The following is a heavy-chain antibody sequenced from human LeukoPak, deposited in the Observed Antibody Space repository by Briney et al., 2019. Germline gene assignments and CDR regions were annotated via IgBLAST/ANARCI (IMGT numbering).Heavy chain of an antibody. CDR3: ARAHIVGATCFDY. D-gene: IGHD1-26*01. CDR2: IYYSGST. Sequence: PSETLSLTCTVSGGSISSSSYYWGWIRQPPGKGLEWIGSIYYSGSTYYNPSLKSRVTISVDTSKNQFSLKLSSVTAADTAVYYCARAHIVGATCFDYWGQGTLVTVSS. V-gene: IGHV4-39*07. CDR1: GGSISSSSYY. J-gene: IGHJ4*02.